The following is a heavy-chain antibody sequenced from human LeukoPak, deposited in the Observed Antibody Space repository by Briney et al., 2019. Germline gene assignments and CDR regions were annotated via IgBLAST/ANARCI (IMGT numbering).Heavy chain of an antibody. D-gene: IGHD4-17*01. CDR3: ARAEIDYGSGN. Sequence: SQTLSLTCTVSSGSISSGDYYWSWIRQPPGKGLEWIGYIYYSGSTYYNPSLKSRVTISVDTSKNQFSLKLSSVTAADTAVYYCARAEIDYGSGNWGQGTLVTVSS. V-gene: IGHV4-30-4*08. J-gene: IGHJ4*02. CDR2: IYYSGST. CDR1: SGSISSGDYY.